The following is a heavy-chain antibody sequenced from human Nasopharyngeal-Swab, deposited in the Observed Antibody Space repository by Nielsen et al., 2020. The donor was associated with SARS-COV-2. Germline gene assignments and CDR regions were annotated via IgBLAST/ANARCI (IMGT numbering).Heavy chain of an antibody. CDR1: GFTFNDYS. Sequence: GESLKISCAASGFTFNDYSMNWVRHAPGKGLEWVSAISGSGGSTYYADSVKGRFTISRDNAKNTLYLQMNSLRAEDTAVYYCAKGDSSGSFDYWGQGTLVTVSS. CDR2: ISGSGGST. V-gene: IGHV3-23*01. D-gene: IGHD3-22*01. CDR3: AKGDSSGSFDY. J-gene: IGHJ4*02.